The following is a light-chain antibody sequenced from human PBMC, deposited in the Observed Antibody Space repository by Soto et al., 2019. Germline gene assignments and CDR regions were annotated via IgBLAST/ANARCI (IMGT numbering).Light chain of an antibody. CDR2: KAS. J-gene: IGKJ1*01. V-gene: IGKV1-5*03. CDR1: QSLNDW. CDR3: QQYNGYPWT. Sequence: DIQVTQSPSTLSASVGDRVTITCRASQSLNDWLAWYQQKPGKAPKLLIYKASGLESGVPSRFSGSGSGTEFTLTISSLQPDEFATYYCQQYNGYPWTFGQGTKVESK.